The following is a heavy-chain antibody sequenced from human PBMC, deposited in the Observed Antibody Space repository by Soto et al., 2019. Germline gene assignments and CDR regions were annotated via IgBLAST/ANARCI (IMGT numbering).Heavy chain of an antibody. V-gene: IGHV3-33*01. J-gene: IGHJ4*02. D-gene: IGHD3-9*01. CDR3: ARDTYYDILTGSRGANLDY. CDR2: TWYDGKKK. CDR1: GFTFSNYG. Sequence: QVQLVESGGGVVQPGRSLRLSCAASGFTFSNYGMHWVRQGPGKGLGWVAVTWYDGKKKYYADSVKGRFTISIDNSKNTLYLQMNSLRAEDTAVYYCARDTYYDILTGSRGANLDYWGQGTLVTISS.